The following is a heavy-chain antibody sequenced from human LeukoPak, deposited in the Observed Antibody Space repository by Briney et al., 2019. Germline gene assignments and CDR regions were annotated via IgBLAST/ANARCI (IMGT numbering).Heavy chain of an antibody. CDR1: GGSISSSSYY. Sequence: PSETLSLTCTVSGGSISSSSYYWGWIRQPPGKGLEWIGSIYYSGGTYYNPSLKSRVTISVDTSKNQFSLKLSSVTAADTAVYYCATSMVRGVEARFDYWGQGTLVTVSS. CDR2: IYYSGGT. D-gene: IGHD3-10*01. CDR3: ATSMVRGVEARFDY. J-gene: IGHJ4*02. V-gene: IGHV4-39*07.